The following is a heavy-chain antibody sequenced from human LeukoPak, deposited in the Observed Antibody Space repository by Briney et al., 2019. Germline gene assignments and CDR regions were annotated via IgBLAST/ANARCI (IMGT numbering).Heavy chain of an antibody. V-gene: IGHV1-69*05. CDR1: GGTFSSYA. CDR3: AREHYYYDSSGYLDY. J-gene: IGHJ4*02. Sequence: SVEVSCKASGGTFSSYAISWVRQAPGQGLEWMGRIIPTFGTANYAQKFQGRVTITTDESTSTAYMELSSLRSEDTAVYYCAREHYYYDSSGYLDYWGQGTLVTVSS. D-gene: IGHD3-22*01. CDR2: IIPTFGTA.